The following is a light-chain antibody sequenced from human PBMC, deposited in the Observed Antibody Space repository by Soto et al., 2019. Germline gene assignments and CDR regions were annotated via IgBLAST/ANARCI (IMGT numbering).Light chain of an antibody. J-gene: IGKJ1*01. CDR3: QQYGSSPRT. V-gene: IGKV3-20*01. CDR2: GAS. CDR1: RGVSANY. Sequence: EHLLTQSPGTLSLSPGEGATLSCRASRGVSANYLAWYQQKPGQAPTLLIYGASIRAAGIPDRFSGSGSGTDFTITIRRLEPDDFEVYDGQQYGSSPRTFGQGTKVDIK.